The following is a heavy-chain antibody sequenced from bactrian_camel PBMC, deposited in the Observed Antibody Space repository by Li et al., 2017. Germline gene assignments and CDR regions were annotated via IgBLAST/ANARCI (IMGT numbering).Heavy chain of an antibody. CDR3: AADWGSYCSGGYPY. Sequence: HVQLVESGGGSVQAGGYLRLSCAASGNTCILYYLAWFRQAPGKEREGVAARYTGDDKAYYADSVKGRFTIYIDNAKDTLTLQMNSLKPEDTAMYYCAADWGSYCSGGYPYWGQGTQVTVS. J-gene: IGHJ4*01. CDR1: GNTCILYY. CDR2: RYTGDDKA. V-gene: IGHV3S1*01. D-gene: IGHD2*01.